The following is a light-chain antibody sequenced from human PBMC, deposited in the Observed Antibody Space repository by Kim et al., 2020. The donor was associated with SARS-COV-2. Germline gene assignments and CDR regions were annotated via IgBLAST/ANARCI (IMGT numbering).Light chain of an antibody. J-gene: IGKJ5*01. CDR2: DTS. CDR1: QSVSSNY. Sequence: EIVLTQSPGTLSLSPGERATLSCRASQSVSSNYLAWYQQKPGQAPRLLIYDTSTRATGIPDRFSGSGSGTDFTLTISRLEPEDFAVFYCQQYGRLITFGQGTRLEIK. V-gene: IGKV3-20*01. CDR3: QQYGRLIT.